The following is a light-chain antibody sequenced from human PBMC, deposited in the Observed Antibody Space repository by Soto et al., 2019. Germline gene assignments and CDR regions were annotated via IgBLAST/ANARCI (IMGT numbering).Light chain of an antibody. Sequence: EIVMTQSPVTLSVSPGERATLSCRASQSVTNSYLAWYQQKPGQAPRLLIFGASTRAAGIPARFSGSGSGTEFTLTISSLQSEDFAVYYCQQYSNWPLTFGGGTTVEIK. CDR2: GAS. CDR1: QSVTNSY. V-gene: IGKV3-15*01. CDR3: QQYSNWPLT. J-gene: IGKJ4*01.